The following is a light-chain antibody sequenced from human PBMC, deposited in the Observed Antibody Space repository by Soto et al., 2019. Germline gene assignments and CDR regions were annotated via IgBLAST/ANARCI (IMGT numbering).Light chain of an antibody. CDR2: GNS. CDR1: SSNIGAGYD. J-gene: IGLJ1*01. CDR3: QSYDNSLSVYV. V-gene: IGLV1-40*01. Sequence: QSVLTQPPSVSGAPGQRVTISCTGNSSNIGAGYDVHWYQHLPGTAPKLLIYGNSNRPSGVPDRFSGSKSGTSASLAITGLQAEDEADYYCQSYDNSLSVYVFGTGTKVTVL.